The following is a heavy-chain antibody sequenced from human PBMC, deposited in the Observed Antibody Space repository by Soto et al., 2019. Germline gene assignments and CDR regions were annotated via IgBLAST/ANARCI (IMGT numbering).Heavy chain of an antibody. V-gene: IGHV1-69*13. D-gene: IGHD2-21*02. J-gene: IGHJ6*02. Sequence: SVNVCCKASGVTFNSYAIIFLPHSRGKGLEWMGGIIPIFGTANYAQKFQGRVTITADESTSTAYMELSSLRSEDTAVYYCARGIVVVTAFYYYYGMDVWGQGTTVTVSS. CDR1: GVTFNSYA. CDR2: IIPIFGTA. CDR3: ARGIVVVTAFYYYYGMDV.